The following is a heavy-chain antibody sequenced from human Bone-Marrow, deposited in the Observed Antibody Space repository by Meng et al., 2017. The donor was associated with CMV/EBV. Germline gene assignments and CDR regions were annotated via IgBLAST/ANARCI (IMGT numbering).Heavy chain of an antibody. D-gene: IGHD1-26*01. CDR1: GGSVSSGSYY. CDR3: ARGMGATGFDFDL. CDR2: IYHSGST. V-gene: IGHV4-39*07. Sequence: GSLRLSCTVSGGSVSSGSYYWSWIRQPPGKGLEWIGSIYHSGSTYYNPSLKSRVTISVDTSKNQFSLKLNSVTAADTAVYYCARGMGATGFDFDLWGRGTLVTVSS. J-gene: IGHJ2*01.